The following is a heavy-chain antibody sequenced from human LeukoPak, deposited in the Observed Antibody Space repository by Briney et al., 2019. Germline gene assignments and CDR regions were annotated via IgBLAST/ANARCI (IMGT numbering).Heavy chain of an antibody. CDR2: IDGGGGST. CDR1: GFTFSDYY. J-gene: IGHJ2*01. V-gene: IGHV3-11*05. CDR3: ARDSSAYYWYFDL. Sequence: GGSLRLSCAASGFTFSDYYMSWIRQAPGKGLEWVSYIDGGGGSTNYADSVKGRFTISRDNSKNTLYLQMNSLRAEDTAVYYCARDSSAYYWYFDLWGRGTLVTVSS. D-gene: IGHD3-22*01.